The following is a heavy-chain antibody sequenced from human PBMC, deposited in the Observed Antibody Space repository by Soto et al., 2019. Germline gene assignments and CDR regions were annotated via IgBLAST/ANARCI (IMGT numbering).Heavy chain of an antibody. D-gene: IGHD3-22*01. CDR1: GFTFSDYY. CDR2: ISGSGGNT. V-gene: IGHV3-23*01. CDR3: ASPGPYYYDSSGYPLAW. J-gene: IGHJ4*02. Sequence: GGSLRLSCAASGFTFSDYYMSWVRQAPGKGLEWVSGISGSGGNTYYADSVKGRFTISRDNSKNTLYLQMNSLRAEDTAVYYCASPGPYYYDSSGYPLAWWGQGTLVTVSS.